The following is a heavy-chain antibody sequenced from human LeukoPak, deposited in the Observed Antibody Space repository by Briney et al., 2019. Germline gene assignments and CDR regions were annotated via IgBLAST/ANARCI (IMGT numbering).Heavy chain of an antibody. D-gene: IGHD3-3*01. V-gene: IGHV3-7*01. CDR2: INQGASEK. Sequence: GGSLRLSCAASGLTFSGYWMSWVRQAPGKGLEWVANINQGASEKYYVDSVRGRFIISRDNAKKSLTLQMNSLRVDDTAVYYCASDGGPFDHWGQGTLVTVSS. J-gene: IGHJ4*02. CDR3: ASDGGPFDH. CDR1: GLTFSGYW.